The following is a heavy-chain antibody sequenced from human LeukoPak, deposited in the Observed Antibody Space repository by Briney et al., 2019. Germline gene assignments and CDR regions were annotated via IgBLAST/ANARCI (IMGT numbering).Heavy chain of an antibody. CDR3: ARGKYYDILTGLLSWFDP. V-gene: IGHV4-30-2*01. J-gene: IGHJ5*02. D-gene: IGHD3-9*01. CDR1: GGSISSGGYY. CDR2: IYHSGST. Sequence: PSETLSLTCTVSGGSISSGGYYWSWIRQPPGKGLEWIGYIYHSGSTYYNPSLKSRVTISVDRSKNQFSLKLSSVTAADTAVYYCARGKYYDILTGLLSWFDPWGQGTLVTVSS.